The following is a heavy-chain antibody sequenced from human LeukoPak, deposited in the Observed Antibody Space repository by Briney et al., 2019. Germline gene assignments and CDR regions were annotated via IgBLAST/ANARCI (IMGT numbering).Heavy chain of an antibody. CDR1: GGTFSSYA. J-gene: IGHJ4*02. D-gene: IGHD5-18*01. CDR2: IIPIFGTA. Sequence: SVKVSCKASGGTFSSYAISWVRQAPGQGLEWMGGIIPIFGTANYAQKFQGRVTITADESTSTAYMELNSLRAEDTAVYYCARADWDTAMIDYWGQGTLVTVSS. CDR3: ARADWDTAMIDY. V-gene: IGHV1-69*13.